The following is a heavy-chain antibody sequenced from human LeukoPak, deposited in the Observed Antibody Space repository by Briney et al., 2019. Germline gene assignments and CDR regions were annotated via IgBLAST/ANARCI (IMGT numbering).Heavy chain of an antibody. D-gene: IGHD6-13*01. CDR2: INSDGSST. Sequence: GGSLRLSCAASGFTFSSYWMHWVRQAPGKGLVWVSRINSDGSSTSYVDSVKGRFTISRDNAKGTLYLQMNSLSAEDTAVYYCARVGSISWAYFDYWGQGTLVTVSS. V-gene: IGHV3-74*01. J-gene: IGHJ4*02. CDR1: GFTFSSYW. CDR3: ARVGSISWAYFDY.